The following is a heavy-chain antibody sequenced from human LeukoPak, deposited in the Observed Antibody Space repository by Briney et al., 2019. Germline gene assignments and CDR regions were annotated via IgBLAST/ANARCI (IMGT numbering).Heavy chain of an antibody. CDR2: IGTAGGI. J-gene: IGHJ4*02. Sequence: GGSLRLSCAASGFTFRSYDMHWVRQATGKGLEWVSGIGTAGGIYYPGSVKGRFTISRENAKNSLYLQMNSLRAEDTALYYCARSTSSSWTGTAFDYWGQGTLVTVSS. V-gene: IGHV3-13*01. CDR1: GFTFRSYD. D-gene: IGHD6-13*01. CDR3: ARSTSSSWTGTAFDY.